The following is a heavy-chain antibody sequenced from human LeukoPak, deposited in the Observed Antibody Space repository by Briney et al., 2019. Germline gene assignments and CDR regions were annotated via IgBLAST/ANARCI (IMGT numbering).Heavy chain of an antibody. CDR3: ARASIVVVTAILSFDY. CDR1: GFTFSSYA. D-gene: IGHD2-21*02. J-gene: IGHJ4*02. Sequence: GRSLRLSCAASGFTFSSYAMHWVRQAPGKGLEWVAVISYDGSNKYYADSVKGRFTISRDNSKNTLYLQMNSLRAEDTAVYYCARASIVVVTAILSFDYLGQGTLVTVSS. CDR2: ISYDGSNK. V-gene: IGHV3-30-3*01.